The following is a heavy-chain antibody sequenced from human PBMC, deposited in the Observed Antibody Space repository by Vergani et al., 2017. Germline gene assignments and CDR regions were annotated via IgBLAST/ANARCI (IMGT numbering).Heavy chain of an antibody. V-gene: IGHV4-38-2*01. Sequence: QVQLQESGPGLVKPSETLSLTCAVSGYSISSGYYWGWIRQPPGKGLEWIGSLSYSGRNYYNPSLKSRVTISVDTSKNEFSLRLSSVIAADTAVYYCAGTSDQSAFDAWGQGTVVTVFS. CDR1: GYSISSGYY. CDR2: LSYSGRN. CDR3: AGTSDQSAFDA. J-gene: IGHJ3*01. D-gene: IGHD2-2*01.